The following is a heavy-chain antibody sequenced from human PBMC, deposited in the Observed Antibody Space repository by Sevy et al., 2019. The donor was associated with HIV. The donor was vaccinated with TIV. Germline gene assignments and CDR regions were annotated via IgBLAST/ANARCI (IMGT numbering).Heavy chain of an antibody. CDR2: ISIGSSTI. D-gene: IGHD6-19*01. Sequence: GGSLRLSCAASGFTFSTYSMNWVRQAPGKGLEWVSYISIGSSTIYYAVSVKGRFTISRDNAKSSLYLQMNSLRDEDTAVYYCARGSYSSVGFDPWGQGTLVTVSS. CDR1: GFTFSTYS. V-gene: IGHV3-48*02. J-gene: IGHJ5*02. CDR3: ARGSYSSVGFDP.